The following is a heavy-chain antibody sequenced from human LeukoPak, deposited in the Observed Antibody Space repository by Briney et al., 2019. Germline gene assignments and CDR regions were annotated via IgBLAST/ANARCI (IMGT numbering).Heavy chain of an antibody. V-gene: IGHV3-30*02. J-gene: IGHJ4*02. D-gene: IGHD3-10*01. CDR3: ARGPGASDY. CDR2: IRFDGSNK. CDR1: GFIFSSYG. Sequence: GGSLRLSCAASGFIFSSYGMHWVRQPPGKGLEWVAFIRFDGSNKYYADSVKGRFTISRDNSKNTLYLQMNSLRAEDTAVYYCARGPGASDYWGQGTLVTVSS.